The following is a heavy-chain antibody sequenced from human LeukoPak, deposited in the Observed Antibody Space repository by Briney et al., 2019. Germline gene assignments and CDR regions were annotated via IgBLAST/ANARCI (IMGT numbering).Heavy chain of an antibody. CDR2: ISYDGSNK. Sequence: HPGRSLRLSCAASGLTFSSYGMHWVRQAPGKGLEWVAVISYDGSNKYYADSVKGRFTISRDNSKNTLYLQMNSLRAEDTAVYYCAKAPLSPPYYYDSSGYYPDWGQGTLVTVSS. V-gene: IGHV3-30*18. D-gene: IGHD3-22*01. CDR3: AKAPLSPPYYYDSSGYYPD. CDR1: GLTFSSYG. J-gene: IGHJ4*02.